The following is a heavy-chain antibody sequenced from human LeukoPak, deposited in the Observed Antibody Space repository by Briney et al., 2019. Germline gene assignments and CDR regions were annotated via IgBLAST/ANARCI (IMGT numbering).Heavy chain of an antibody. CDR3: ATDYDILTGYWSFDY. CDR2: INPNSGGT. CDR1: GYTFTGYY. Sequence: ASVKVSCKASGYTFTGYYVHWVRQAPGQGLEWMGWINPNSGGTNYAQKFQGRVTMTRDTSISTAYMELSRLRSDGTAVYYCATDYDILTGYWSFDYWGQGTLVTVSS. J-gene: IGHJ4*02. V-gene: IGHV1-2*02. D-gene: IGHD3-9*01.